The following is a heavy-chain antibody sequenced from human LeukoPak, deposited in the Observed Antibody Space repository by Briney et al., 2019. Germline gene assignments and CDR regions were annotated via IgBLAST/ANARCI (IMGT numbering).Heavy chain of an antibody. CDR1: GYTFTGYY. V-gene: IGHV1-2*02. D-gene: IGHD5-18*01. CDR2: INPNSGGT. CDR3: AKDFSYGYRDYYYYYMDV. Sequence: GASVKVSCKASGYTFTGYYMHWVRQAPGQGLEWMGWINPNSGGTNYAQKFQGRVTMTRDTSISTAYMELSRLRSDDTAVYYCAKDFSYGYRDYYYYYMDVWGKGTTVTVSS. J-gene: IGHJ6*03.